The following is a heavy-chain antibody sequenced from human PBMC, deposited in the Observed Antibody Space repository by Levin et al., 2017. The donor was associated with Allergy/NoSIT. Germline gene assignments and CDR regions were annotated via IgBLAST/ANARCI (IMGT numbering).Heavy chain of an antibody. Sequence: GGSLRLSCAASGFTFSSYSMNWVRQAPGKGLEWVSYISSSSSTIYYADSVKGRFTISRDNAKNSLYLQMNSLRAEDTAVYYCARDDLLRWSRRRPKIDPWGQGTLVTVSS. CDR1: GFTFSSYS. CDR2: ISSSSSTI. CDR3: ARDDLLRWSRRRPKIDP. D-gene: IGHD4-23*01. V-gene: IGHV3-48*04. J-gene: IGHJ5*02.